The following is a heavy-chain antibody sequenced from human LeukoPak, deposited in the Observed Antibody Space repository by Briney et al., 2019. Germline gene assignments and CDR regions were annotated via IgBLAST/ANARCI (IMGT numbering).Heavy chain of an antibody. V-gene: IGHV3-9*01. Sequence: GRSLRLSCATSGFSFEDIAMHWVRQAPGKGLEWVSGISWNSHSLGYADSVKGRFTISRDNAKRSLYLQMNSLRPEDTALYYCVKDKNGYNSYGMDVWGQGTTVTVSS. CDR3: VKDKNGYNSYGMDV. J-gene: IGHJ6*02. D-gene: IGHD5-24*01. CDR1: GFSFEDIA. CDR2: ISWNSHSL.